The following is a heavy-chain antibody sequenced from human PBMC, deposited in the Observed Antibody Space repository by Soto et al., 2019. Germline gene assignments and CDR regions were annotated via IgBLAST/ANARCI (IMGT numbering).Heavy chain of an antibody. J-gene: IGHJ4*02. CDR1: GFSISTHA. CDR3: ARDSSAWPNYFDS. D-gene: IGHD6-19*01. V-gene: IGHV3-23*01. Sequence: GGALRLSCVASGFSISTHALTWVRQSPGKGLEWVSSFSGRSGDTYYAASVKGRFTISGDSSKNTVILQMNNLRADDTALYYCARDSSAWPNYFDSWGQGIPVTVSS. CDR2: FSGRSGDT.